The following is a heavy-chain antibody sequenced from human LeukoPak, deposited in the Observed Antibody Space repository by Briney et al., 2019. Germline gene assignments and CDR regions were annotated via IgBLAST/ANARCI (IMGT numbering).Heavy chain of an antibody. J-gene: IGHJ4*02. CDR2: IYSGGST. V-gene: IGHV3-53*05. Sequence: PGGSLRLSCAASGFTVSSNYMSWVRQAPGKGLEWVSVIYSGGSTYYADSVKGRFTISRDNSKNTLYLQMNSLRAEDTAVYYCTKDGGHCSGGSCYSGFDYWGQGTLVTVSS. D-gene: IGHD2-15*01. CDR3: TKDGGHCSGGSCYSGFDY. CDR1: GFTVSSNY.